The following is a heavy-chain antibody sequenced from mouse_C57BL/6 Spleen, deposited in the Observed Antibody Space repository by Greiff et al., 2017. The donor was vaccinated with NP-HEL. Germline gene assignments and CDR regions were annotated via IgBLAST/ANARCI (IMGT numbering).Heavy chain of an antibody. CDR2: IDPSDSYT. CDR3: AGRATMVTTWRYYAMDY. CDR1: GYTFTSYW. Sequence: QVQLQQPGAELVMPGASVKLSCKASGYTFTSYWMHWVKQRPGQGLEWIGEIDPSDSYTNYNQKFKGKSTLTVDKSSSTAYMQLSSLTSEDSAVYYCAGRATMVTTWRYYAMDYWGQGTSVTVSS. V-gene: IGHV1-69*01. J-gene: IGHJ4*01. D-gene: IGHD2-2*01.